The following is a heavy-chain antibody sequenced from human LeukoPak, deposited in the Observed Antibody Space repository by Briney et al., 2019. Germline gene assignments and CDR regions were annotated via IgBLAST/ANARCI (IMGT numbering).Heavy chain of an antibody. J-gene: IGHJ4*02. CDR1: GGTFSSYA. CDR2: IIPIFGTA. D-gene: IGHD3-10*01. V-gene: IGHV1-69*06. Sequence: EASVKVSCKASGGTFSSYAISWVRQAPGQGLEWMGGIIPIFGTANYAQKFQGRVTITADKSTSTAYMELRSLRSADTAVYYCARDIENHSPSGAYFDSWGQGTLVTVSS. CDR3: ARDIENHSPSGAYFDS.